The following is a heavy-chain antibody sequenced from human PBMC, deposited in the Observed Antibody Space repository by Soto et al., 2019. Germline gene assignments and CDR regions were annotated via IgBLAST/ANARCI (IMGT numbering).Heavy chain of an antibody. V-gene: IGHV1-18*01. J-gene: IGHJ4*02. CDR3: AKDAPPADY. Sequence: QVQLVQSGAEVKKPGASVKVSCKASGYTFTSYAISWVRQAPGQGLEWMGWISAYNGNTNYAQKFQGRVTMTTDTSTSTAYMELRGLRTGDPAVYYCAKDAPPADYWGQGTLVTVSS. CDR2: ISAYNGNT. CDR1: GYTFTSYA.